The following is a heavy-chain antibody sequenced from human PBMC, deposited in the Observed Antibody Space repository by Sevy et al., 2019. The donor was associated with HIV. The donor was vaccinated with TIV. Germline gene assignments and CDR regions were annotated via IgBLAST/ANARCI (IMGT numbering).Heavy chain of an antibody. CDR2: IRQDGNEI. V-gene: IGHV3-7*01. J-gene: IGHJ4*02. CDR1: GFTFDTYW. Sequence: GGSLRLSCAASGFTFDTYWMQWVRQAPGQGLEWVANIRQDGNEIYYADSVKGRFTISRDNAKESLYLQMNSLRVEDMALYYCARDWPLIPETYVNWGQGTLVTVSS. D-gene: IGHD2-2*02. CDR3: ARDWPLIPETYVN.